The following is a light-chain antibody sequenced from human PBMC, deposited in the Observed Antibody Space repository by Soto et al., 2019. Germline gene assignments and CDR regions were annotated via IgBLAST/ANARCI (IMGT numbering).Light chain of an antibody. CDR3: QQSDSSPT. CDR2: AAS. J-gene: IGKJ2*01. V-gene: IGKV1-39*01. Sequence: IQMTQSPSSLAASIGDRVSITCGASQSITNYLNWYQQTPGTAPKLLIYAASSLQDGGPARFSGSGSATDFTLTISSLQPEDFANYYCQQSDSSPTFGQGTKVDIK. CDR1: QSITNY.